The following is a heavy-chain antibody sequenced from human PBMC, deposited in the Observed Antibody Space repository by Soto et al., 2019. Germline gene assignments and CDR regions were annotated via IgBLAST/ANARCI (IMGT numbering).Heavy chain of an antibody. CDR2: INHSGST. D-gene: IGHD6-13*01. CDR1: VVSFSGYY. J-gene: IGHJ4*02. V-gene: IGHV4-34*01. Sequence: PSETLSLTCAFYVVSFSGYYWSCIRHPPGKGLEWIGEINHSGSTNYNPSLKSRVTISVDTSKNQFSLKLSSVTAADTAVYYCARGTKQQSLPFGLDYWCQGTLVTVSS. CDR3: ARGTKQQSLPFGLDY.